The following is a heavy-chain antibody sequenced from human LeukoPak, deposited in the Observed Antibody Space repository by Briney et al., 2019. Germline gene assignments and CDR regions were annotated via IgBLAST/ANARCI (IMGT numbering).Heavy chain of an antibody. J-gene: IGHJ4*02. Sequence: SETLSLTCAVYGGSFSDYYWTWIRQPPGKGLEWIGQIIHSGTSNYNPSLKSRVTISLDTSKNQFSLNLSSVTAADTAVYYCVRGGRNNWNAPNYYFDFWGQGTLVTVSS. V-gene: IGHV4-34*01. CDR1: GGSFSDYY. D-gene: IGHD1-1*01. CDR3: VRGGRNNWNAPNYYFDF. CDR2: IIHSGTS.